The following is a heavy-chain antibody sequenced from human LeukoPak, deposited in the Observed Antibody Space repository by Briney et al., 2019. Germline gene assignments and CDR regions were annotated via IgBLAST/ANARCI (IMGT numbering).Heavy chain of an antibody. J-gene: IGHJ3*01. D-gene: IGHD1-1*01. CDR2: ITSTTTYT. V-gene: IGHV3-21*01. CDR1: GFIFNTFG. Sequence: GGSLRLSCSASGFIFNTFGMNWGRQAPGKGLEWVSSITSTTTYTYYADSVKGRFTISRDNAKNSLFLQMNSLRAEDTAVYYCVRCTFVLHKRCSAFDVWGQGTMVTVSA. CDR3: VRCTFVLHKRCSAFDV.